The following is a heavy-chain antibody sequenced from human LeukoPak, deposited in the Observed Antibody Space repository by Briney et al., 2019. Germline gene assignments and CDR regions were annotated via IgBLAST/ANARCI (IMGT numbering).Heavy chain of an antibody. J-gene: IGHJ4*02. CDR1: GGSISSYY. CDR3: ARQLRGEAVAGHLQPFDY. CDR2: IYYSGST. D-gene: IGHD6-19*01. V-gene: IGHV4-59*08. Sequence: PSETLSLTCTVSGGSISSYYWNWIRQPPGKGLEWIGYIYYSGSTNYNPSLKSRFTISVDTSKNQFSLKLSSVTAADTAVYFCARQLRGEAVAGHLQPFDYWGQGTLVTVSS.